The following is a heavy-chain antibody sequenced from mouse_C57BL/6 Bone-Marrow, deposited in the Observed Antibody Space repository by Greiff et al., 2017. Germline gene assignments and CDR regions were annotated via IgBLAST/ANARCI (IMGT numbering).Heavy chain of an antibody. CDR2: IDPSDSYT. J-gene: IGHJ2*01. D-gene: IGHD1-1*01. CDR1: GYTFTSYW. CDR3: ARRYYGSSYESDYFDY. Sequence: QVQLQQPGAELVMPGASVKLSCKASGYTFTSYWMHWVKQRPGQGLEWIGEIDPSDSYTNYNQKFKGKSTLTVDKSSSTAYMQLSSLTSEDSGVYYCARRYYGSSYESDYFDYWGQGTTLTVSS. V-gene: IGHV1-69*01.